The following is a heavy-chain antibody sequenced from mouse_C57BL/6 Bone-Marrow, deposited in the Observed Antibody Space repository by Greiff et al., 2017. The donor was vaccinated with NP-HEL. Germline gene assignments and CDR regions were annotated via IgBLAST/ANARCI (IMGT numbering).Heavy chain of an antibody. CDR3: APSGYDGDY. CDR2: IYPRSGNT. Sequence: VQVVESGAELARPGASVKLSCKASGYTFTSYGISWVKQRTGQGLEWIGEIYPRSGNTYYNEKFKGKATLTADKSSSTAYMELRSLTSEDSAVYFCAPSGYDGDYWGQGTTLTVSS. CDR1: GYTFTSYG. D-gene: IGHD2-2*01. J-gene: IGHJ2*01. V-gene: IGHV1-81*01.